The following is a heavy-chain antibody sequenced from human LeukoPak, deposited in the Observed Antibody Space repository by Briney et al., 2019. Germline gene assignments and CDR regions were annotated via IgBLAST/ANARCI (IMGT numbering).Heavy chain of an antibody. D-gene: IGHD6-19*01. CDR1: GFTFSSSW. Sequence: GGSLRLSCGAFGFTFSSSWMSWVRQAPGKGLEWVANIKQDGSEKYYVDSVKGRFTISRDNTKNSLYLQMDSLRAEDTAVYYCARISTAVAGADYWGQGTLVSVSS. J-gene: IGHJ4*02. V-gene: IGHV3-7*01. CDR2: IKQDGSEK. CDR3: ARISTAVAGADY.